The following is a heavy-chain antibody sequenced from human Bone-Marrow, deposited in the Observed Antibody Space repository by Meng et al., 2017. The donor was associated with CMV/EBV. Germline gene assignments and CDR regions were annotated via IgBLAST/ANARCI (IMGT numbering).Heavy chain of an antibody. Sequence: ASVKVSCKASGYTFTSYYMHWVRQATGQGLEWMGWMNPNSGNTGYAQKFQGRVTMTRNASISTAYMELSSLRSEDTAVYYCARDAIVAAGRHYYYGMDVWGQGPTVTGSS. CDR2: MNPNSGNT. J-gene: IGHJ6*01. V-gene: IGHV1-8*02. D-gene: IGHD6-13*01. CDR1: GYTFTSYY. CDR3: ARDAIVAAGRHYYYGMDV.